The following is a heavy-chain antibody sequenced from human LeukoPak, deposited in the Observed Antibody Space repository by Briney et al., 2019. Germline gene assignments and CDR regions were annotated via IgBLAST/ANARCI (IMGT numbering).Heavy chain of an antibody. Sequence: GGSLRLSCAASGFTFSSYEMNWVRQAPGKGLEWVSYISSSGSTIYYADSVKGRFTISRDNAKNSLYLQMDSLRAEDTAVYYCARGGRWLQFGAFDIWGQGTMVTVSS. J-gene: IGHJ3*02. CDR3: ARGGRWLQFGAFDI. V-gene: IGHV3-48*03. CDR2: ISSSGSTI. D-gene: IGHD5-24*01. CDR1: GFTFSSYE.